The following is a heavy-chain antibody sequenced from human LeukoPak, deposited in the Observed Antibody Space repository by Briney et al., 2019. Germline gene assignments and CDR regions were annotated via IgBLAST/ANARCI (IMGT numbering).Heavy chain of an antibody. J-gene: IGHJ4*02. CDR1: GFTFSSYS. D-gene: IGHD6-13*01. V-gene: IGHV3-48*01. CDR3: ARRAAAGSCFDY. CDR2: ISSSCRTI. Sequence: GGSLRLSCAASGFTFSSYSMNWVRQAPGKGLEWISYISSSCRTIYYADSVKGRFTISRDNAKNSLYLQMNSLRAEDTAMYYCARRAAAGSCFDYWGQGTLVTVSS.